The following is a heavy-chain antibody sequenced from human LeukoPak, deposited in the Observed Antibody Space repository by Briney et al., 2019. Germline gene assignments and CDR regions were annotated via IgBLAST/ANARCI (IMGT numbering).Heavy chain of an antibody. V-gene: IGHV4-39*01. Sequence: SETLSLTCTVSGGSISSSSYYWGWIRQPPGKGLEWIGSIYYSGSTNYNPSLKSRVTISVDTSKNQFSLKLSSVTAADTAVYYCARHPNEVDPTVTTTVYYFDYWGQGTLVTVSS. CDR3: ARHPNEVDPTVTTTVYYFDY. CDR2: IYYSGST. J-gene: IGHJ4*02. D-gene: IGHD4-11*01. CDR1: GGSISSSSYY.